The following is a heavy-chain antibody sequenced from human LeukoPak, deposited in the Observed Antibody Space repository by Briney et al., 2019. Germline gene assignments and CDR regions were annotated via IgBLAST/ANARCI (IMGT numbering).Heavy chain of an antibody. CDR3: ARVTYCGGDCYSLDY. V-gene: IGHV1-46*01. CDR2: INPSGGST. CDR1: GYTSTSYY. D-gene: IGHD2-21*02. J-gene: IGHJ4*02. Sequence: ASVKVSCKASGYTSTSYYMHWVRQAPGQGLEWLGIINPSGGSTSYAQKFQGRVTMTRDTSTSTVYMELSSLRSEDTAVYYCARVTYCGGDCYSLDYWGQGTLVTVSS.